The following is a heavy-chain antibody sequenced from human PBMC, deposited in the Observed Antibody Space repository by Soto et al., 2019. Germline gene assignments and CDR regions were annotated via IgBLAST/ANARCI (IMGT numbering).Heavy chain of an antibody. Sequence: EVQLLESGGGLAQPGGSLRLSCAASGFSFSTFEMSWVRQAPGRGLEWVSFISDEGSRTYYADAVKGRFTTSRDNSKHTLYLQMNSLTAEVTAVYACVKGGWLDFWGQGTLVTVSS. D-gene: IGHD3-16*01. J-gene: IGHJ5*01. CDR3: VKGGWLDF. V-gene: IGHV3-23*01. CDR1: GFSFSTFE. CDR2: ISDEGSRT.